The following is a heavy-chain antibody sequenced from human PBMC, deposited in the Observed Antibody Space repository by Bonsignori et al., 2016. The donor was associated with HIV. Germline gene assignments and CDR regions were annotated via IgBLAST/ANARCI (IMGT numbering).Heavy chain of an antibody. J-gene: IGHJ4*02. CDR2: INPKNDNA. V-gene: IGHV1-8*03. CDR3: ARGRHWNPDY. D-gene: IGHD1-1*01. CDR1: GYIFNDYD. Sequence: QVQLVQSGAEVKKPGASVTVSCRASGYIFNDYDINWVRQAAGQGLEWVGWINPKNDNAGFAQKFQDRFTITRDTSMSTVYLELNSLISEDTAMYYCARGRHWNPDYWGQGTLVTVS.